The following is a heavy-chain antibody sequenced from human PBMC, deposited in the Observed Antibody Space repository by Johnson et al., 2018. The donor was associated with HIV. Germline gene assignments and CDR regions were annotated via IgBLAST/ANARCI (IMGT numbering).Heavy chain of an antibody. D-gene: IGHD6-6*01. Sequence: VQLVESGGGLVQPGGSLRLSCAASGFTFSSYWMSCVRQAPGKGLEWVANIKQDGSEKYYVDSVKGRFTISRDNAKNTLYLQMNSLRAEDTAVYYCAKGTLYSSSSRAFDIWGQVTMVTVSS. CDR3: AKGTLYSSSSRAFDI. CDR2: IKQDGSEK. V-gene: IGHV3-7*02. J-gene: IGHJ3*02. CDR1: GFTFSSYW.